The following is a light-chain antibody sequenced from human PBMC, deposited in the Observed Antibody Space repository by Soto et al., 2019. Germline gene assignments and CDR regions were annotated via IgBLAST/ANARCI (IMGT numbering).Light chain of an antibody. V-gene: IGLV2-14*01. CDR1: NSDIGGYNS. J-gene: IGLJ2*01. Sequence: QSALTQPASVSGSPGQSITISCTGSNSDIGGYNSVSWCQQHPGKAPKLLIFGVTNRPSGVSDRFSGSKSGNTASLTISALQAEDEADYYCTSYTSVTIVVFGGGTKVTVL. CDR3: TSYTSVTIVV. CDR2: GVT.